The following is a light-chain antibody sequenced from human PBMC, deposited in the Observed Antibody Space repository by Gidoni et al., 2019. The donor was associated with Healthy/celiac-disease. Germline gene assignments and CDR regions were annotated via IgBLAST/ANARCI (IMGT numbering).Light chain of an antibody. J-gene: IGKJ3*01. Sequence: EIVLTQSPGTLSLSPGERATLSCRASQSVSSGYLAWYQQKPGQAPRRLIYDASSRATGIQDRFSGSGSGTDFTLTISRLEPEDFAVYYCQQYGSSPFTFGPGTKVDIK. CDR1: QSVSSGY. CDR3: QQYGSSPFT. V-gene: IGKV3-20*01. CDR2: DAS.